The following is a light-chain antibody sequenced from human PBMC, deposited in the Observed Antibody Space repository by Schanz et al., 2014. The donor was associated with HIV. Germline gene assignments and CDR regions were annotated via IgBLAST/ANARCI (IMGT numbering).Light chain of an antibody. Sequence: QSALTQPASVSGSPGQSITISCTGTSSDVGSYNLVSWYQQYPGKVPKLMIYEVNKRPSGVPDRFSGSKSGNTASLTVSGLQSEDEGDYYCSSYGGSNNFVFGTGTKLTVL. CDR3: SSYGGSNNFV. J-gene: IGLJ1*01. CDR1: SSDVGSYNL. CDR2: EVN. V-gene: IGLV2-8*01.